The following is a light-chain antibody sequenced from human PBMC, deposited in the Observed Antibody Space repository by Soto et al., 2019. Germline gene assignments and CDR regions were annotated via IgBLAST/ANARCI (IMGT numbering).Light chain of an antibody. CDR2: GAS. J-gene: IGKJ4*01. Sequence: EIAMTQSPATLSVSPGERATLSCRASQSVSSNVAWYQQIPGQTPRLLIYGASTRATGIPVRFSGSGSGTEFNMIISSLQSEDFAVYYCQQYNNWPRATFGGGTKVDIK. V-gene: IGKV3-15*01. CDR1: QSVSSN. CDR3: QQYNNWPRAT.